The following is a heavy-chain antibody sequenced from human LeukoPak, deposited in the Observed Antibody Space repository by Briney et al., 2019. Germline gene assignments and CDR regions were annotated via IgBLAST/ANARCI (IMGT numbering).Heavy chain of an antibody. V-gene: IGHV3-53*01. CDR2: IYSGGST. CDR3: ASYVVDTAMAEDY. D-gene: IGHD5-18*01. CDR1: GFTFDDYA. Sequence: GGSLRLSCAASGFTFDDYAMHWVRQAPGKGLEWVSVIYSGGSTYYADSVKGRSTISRDNSKNTLYLQMNSLRAEDTAVYYCASYVVDTAMAEDYWGQGTLVTVSS. J-gene: IGHJ4*02.